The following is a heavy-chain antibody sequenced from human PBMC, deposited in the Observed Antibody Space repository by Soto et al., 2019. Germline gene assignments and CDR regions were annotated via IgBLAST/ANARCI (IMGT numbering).Heavy chain of an antibody. CDR3: ARGAAAGTLLCDY. Sequence: ASVKVSCKTSGYTFTTYGIHWVRQAPGQRLEWMGWINAGNGNTKYSQNLQGRVTITRDTSASTAYMELSSLRSEDTAVYYCARGAAAGTLLCDYWGQGTLVTVSS. CDR2: INAGNGNT. D-gene: IGHD6-13*01. V-gene: IGHV1-3*01. CDR1: GYTFTTYG. J-gene: IGHJ4*02.